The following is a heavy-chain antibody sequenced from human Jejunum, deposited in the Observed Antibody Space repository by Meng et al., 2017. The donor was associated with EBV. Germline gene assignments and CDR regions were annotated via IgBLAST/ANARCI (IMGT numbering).Heavy chain of an antibody. D-gene: IGHD4-11*01. CDR1: GDSTSSSHW. V-gene: IGHV4-4*03. J-gene: IGHJ4*02. CDR2: MHPGGST. CDR3: AKSNDYSLNS. Sequence: QVPRPGAGPGLVKPPGALSLTCAVSGDSTSSSHWWSWVRQPPGKGLEWIGEMHPGGSTNYNPSLKSRVTISVDNSKNQFSLKLTSVTAADTAVYYCAKSNDYSLNSWGQGTLVTVSS.